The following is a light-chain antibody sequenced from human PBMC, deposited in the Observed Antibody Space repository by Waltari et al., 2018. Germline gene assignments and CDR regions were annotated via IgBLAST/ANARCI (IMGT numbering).Light chain of an antibody. CDR2: EVS. V-gene: IGLV2-18*02. Sequence: QSALTQPPSVSGSPGQSVTISCTGTSSDVGSSTRVSGYQQSPGTAPKLIIYEVSNRPSGVPDRVSGSKSGNTASLTISGLQAEDEADYYCSSYRMSSTLGVLGGGTKLTVL. CDR1: SSDVGSSTR. J-gene: IGLJ2*01. CDR3: SSYRMSSTLGV.